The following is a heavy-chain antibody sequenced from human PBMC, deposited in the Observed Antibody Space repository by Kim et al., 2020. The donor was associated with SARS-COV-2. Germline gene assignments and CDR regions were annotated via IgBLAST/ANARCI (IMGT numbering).Heavy chain of an antibody. D-gene: IGHD6-19*01. CDR2: IRSKANSYAT. CDR1: GFTFSGSA. Sequence: GGSLRLSCAASGFTFSGSAMHWVRQASGKGLEWVGRIRSKANSYATAYAASVKGRFTISRDDSKNTAYLQMNSLKTEDTAVYYCTRRAYSSGSETYNWFDPWGQGTLVTVSS. J-gene: IGHJ5*02. CDR3: TRRAYSSGSETYNWFDP. V-gene: IGHV3-73*01.